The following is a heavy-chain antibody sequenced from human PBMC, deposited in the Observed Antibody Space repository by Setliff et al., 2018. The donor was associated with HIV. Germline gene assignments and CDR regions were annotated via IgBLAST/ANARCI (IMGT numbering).Heavy chain of an antibody. CDR2: IFYSGSS. Sequence: TLSLTCTVSGASISAYYWSWIRQPPGKGLEWIGYIFYSGSSNYNPSLKSRVTMSVDTSKNQFSLSLTSVTAADTAVYYCARDRGSYNFWSGLARGDNWFDPWGQGTLVTVSS. D-gene: IGHD3-3*01. J-gene: IGHJ5*02. CDR3: ARDRGSYNFWSGLARGDNWFDP. CDR1: GASISAYY. V-gene: IGHV4-59*01.